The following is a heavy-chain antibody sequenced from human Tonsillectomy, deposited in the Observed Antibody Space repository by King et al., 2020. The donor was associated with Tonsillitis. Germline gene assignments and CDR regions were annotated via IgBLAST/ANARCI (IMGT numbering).Heavy chain of an antibody. Sequence: VQLQQSGPGLVKPSQTLSLTCAISGNSVSSISAAWNWIRQSPSRGLEWLGRTYYRSKWFNDYAVSVKSRITIHPDTSKNQFSLQLNSVTPEDTAVYYCAREGFSSNWGLDYWGQGTLVTVSS. CDR1: GNSVSSISAA. D-gene: IGHD6-13*01. V-gene: IGHV6-1*01. CDR2: TYYRSKWFN. J-gene: IGHJ4*02. CDR3: AREGFSSNWGLDY.